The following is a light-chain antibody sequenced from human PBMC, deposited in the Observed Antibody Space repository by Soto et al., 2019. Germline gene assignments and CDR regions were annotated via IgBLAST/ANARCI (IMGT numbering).Light chain of an antibody. CDR1: QSVSSK. CDR2: GAS. V-gene: IGKV3-15*01. CDR3: QQYNQWPPFT. Sequence: EIVMTQSPATLSVSPGERVTVYCRASQSVSSKLAWYQQKPGQSPRLLIYGASTRATGVPARFSGSGSGTEFTLTISSLQSEDFAVYYCQQYNQWPPFTFGGGTKVEIK. J-gene: IGKJ4*01.